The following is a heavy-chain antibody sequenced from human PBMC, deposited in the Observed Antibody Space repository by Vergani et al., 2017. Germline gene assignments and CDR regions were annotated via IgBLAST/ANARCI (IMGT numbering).Heavy chain of an antibody. D-gene: IGHD2-21*01. CDR2: ISGSGGNT. CDR3: AKARDPNCKGGNCYSYYYCLDL. J-gene: IGHJ6*02. CDR1: GFTFSSYA. Sequence: EVQLLESGGNLIQPGGSLRLSCGASGFTFSSYAMTWVRLAPGKGLQWVSAISGSGGNTFYTGSVKGRFTISRDNSKDTLYLQMNSLRVDDTGIYYCAKARDPNCKGGNCYSYYYCLDLWGQGTTVTVSS. V-gene: IGHV3-23*01.